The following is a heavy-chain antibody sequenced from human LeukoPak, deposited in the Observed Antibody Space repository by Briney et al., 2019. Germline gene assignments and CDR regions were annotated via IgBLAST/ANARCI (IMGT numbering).Heavy chain of an antibody. J-gene: IGHJ5*02. Sequence: SETVSLTCTVSGGSISSGSYYWSWIRQPAGKGLEWIGRIYTSGSTNYNPSLKSRVTISVDTSKNQFSLKLSSVTAADTAVYYCARETGGGDDLTFDPWGQGTLVTVSS. CDR2: IYTSGST. D-gene: IGHD2-21*02. CDR3: ARETGGGDDLTFDP. V-gene: IGHV4-61*02. CDR1: GGSISSGSYY.